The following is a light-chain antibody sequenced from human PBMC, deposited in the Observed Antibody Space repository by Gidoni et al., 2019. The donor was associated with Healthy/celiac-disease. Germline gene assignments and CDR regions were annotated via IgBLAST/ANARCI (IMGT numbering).Light chain of an antibody. V-gene: IGKV1-39*01. Sequence: IQVTQSPSSLSASVGDRVTITCRASQSISNYLNWYQQKPGKAPKLLIYAASSLQSGVPSRFSGSGSGTDFTITISSLQPEDFATYYCQQSYSTHFTFGPGTKVDIK. CDR1: QSISNY. CDR3: QQSYSTHFT. J-gene: IGKJ3*01. CDR2: AAS.